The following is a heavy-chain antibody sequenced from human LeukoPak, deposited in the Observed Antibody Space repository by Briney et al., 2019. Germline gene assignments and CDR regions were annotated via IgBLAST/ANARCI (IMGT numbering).Heavy chain of an antibody. CDR3: ANRVGRFLEWLIDY. J-gene: IGHJ4*02. V-gene: IGHV3-23*01. CDR2: ISGSGGST. Sequence: GGSLRLSCAASGFTVSYNYMSWVRQPPGKGLEWVSAISGSGGSTYYADSVKGRFTISRDNSKNTLYLQMNSLRAEDTAVYYCANRVGRFLEWLIDYWGQGTLVTVSS. CDR1: GFTVSYNY. D-gene: IGHD3-3*01.